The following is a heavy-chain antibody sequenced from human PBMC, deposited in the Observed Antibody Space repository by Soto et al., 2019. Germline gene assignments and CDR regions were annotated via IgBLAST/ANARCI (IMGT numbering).Heavy chain of an antibody. CDR1: GFTFTTYS. CDR2: ISGNSAYI. Sequence: EVQLVESGGGLVKPGGSLRLSCAASGFTFTTYSMNWFRQAPGKGLEWVSSISGNSAYIYYADSVKGRFTISRDNAKNSLYLQMNSLRAEDTAVYYCARVHAVDGTYYFDYWGQGTLVTVSS. V-gene: IGHV3-21*01. J-gene: IGHJ4*02. D-gene: IGHD6-19*01. CDR3: ARVHAVDGTYYFDY.